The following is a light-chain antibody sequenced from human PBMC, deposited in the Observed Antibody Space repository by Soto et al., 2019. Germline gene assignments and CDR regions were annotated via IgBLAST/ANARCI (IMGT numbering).Light chain of an antibody. CDR3: HQRSNWPPT. CDR2: DAS. CDR1: QSVSSY. Sequence: EIVMTQSPVTLSVSPGERATLSCRASQSVSSYLAWYQQKPGQAPRLLIYDASNRATGIPARFSGSGSGTDFTLTISSLQPEDFAVYYCHQRSNWPPTFGGGTKVDIK. J-gene: IGKJ4*01. V-gene: IGKV3-11*01.